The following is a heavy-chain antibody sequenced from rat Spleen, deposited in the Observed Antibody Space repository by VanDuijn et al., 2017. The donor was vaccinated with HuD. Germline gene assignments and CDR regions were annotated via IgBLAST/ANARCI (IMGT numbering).Heavy chain of an antibody. CDR1: GFTFSNYV. J-gene: IGHJ1*01. D-gene: IGHD3-4*01. CDR2: ISSSGGST. CDR3: TREETLYWYFDF. V-gene: IGHV5-27*01. Sequence: EVQLVESDGGLVQPGRSLKLSCAASGFTFSNYVMAWVRQAPAKGLEWVATISSSGGSTYYRDSVKGRFTISRDNAESTLYLQMNSLRSEDTATYYCTREETLYWYFDFWGPGTMVTVSS.